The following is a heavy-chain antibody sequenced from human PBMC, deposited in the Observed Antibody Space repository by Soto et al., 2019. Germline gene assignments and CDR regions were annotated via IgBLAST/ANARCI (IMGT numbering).Heavy chain of an antibody. D-gene: IGHD1-26*01. CDR3: AVDSGSFRAFDI. CDR1: GYTFTSYG. V-gene: IGHV1-18*01. CDR2: ISAYNGNT. Sequence: QVQLGQSGAEVKKPCSSVKDSCKASGYTFTSYGISWVRQAPGQGLEWMGWISAYNGNTNYAQKLQVRVTMTTDTSTITAYMELRSLRSDDTAVYYCAVDSGSFRAFDIWGQGTIVTVSS. J-gene: IGHJ3*02.